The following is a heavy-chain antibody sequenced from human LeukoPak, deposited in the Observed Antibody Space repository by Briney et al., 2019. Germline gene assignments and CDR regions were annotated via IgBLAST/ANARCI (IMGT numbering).Heavy chain of an antibody. Sequence: GESLKISCQGSGYSFSSYWIHWVRQMPGKGLESMGIIHPGKNTYSPSFQGQVTMSVDKSINTAYLQWSSLKASDTAMYYCARRLSSIAASAANDYWGQGTLVTVSS. CDR2: IHPGKN. V-gene: IGHV5-51*01. CDR1: GYSFSSYW. D-gene: IGHD6-13*01. CDR3: ARRLSSIAASAANDY. J-gene: IGHJ4*02.